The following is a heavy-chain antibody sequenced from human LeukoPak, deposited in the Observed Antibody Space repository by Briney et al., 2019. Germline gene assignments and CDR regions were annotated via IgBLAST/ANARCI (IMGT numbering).Heavy chain of an antibody. CDR3: ARGVKNSYDSSGYADY. J-gene: IGHJ4*02. CDR1: GRSISSGSYY. CDR2: SYTSGSI. D-gene: IGHD3-22*01. V-gene: IGHV4-61*02. Sequence: SETLSLTCTVSGRSISSGSYYWSWIRETAGKGLERFGRSYTSGSINYNPSLKSRVTISVDTSKNPFSLKLSSVTAADTAVYYCARGVKNSYDSSGYADYWGQGTLVTVSS.